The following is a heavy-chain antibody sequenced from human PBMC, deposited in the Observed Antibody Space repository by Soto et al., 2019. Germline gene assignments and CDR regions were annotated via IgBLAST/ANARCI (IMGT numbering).Heavy chain of an antibody. J-gene: IGHJ6*02. V-gene: IGHV4-30-4*01. CDR1: GGSISSGDYY. CDR2: IYYSGST. D-gene: IGHD2-2*03. Sequence: SETLSLTCTVSGGSISSGDYYWSWIRQPPGKGLEWIGYIYYSGSTYYNPSLKSRVTISVDTSKIQFSLKLSSVTAADTAVYYCASGYCSSTSCSNAHYYYYGMDVWGRGSTVTV. CDR3: ASGYCSSTSCSNAHYYYYGMDV.